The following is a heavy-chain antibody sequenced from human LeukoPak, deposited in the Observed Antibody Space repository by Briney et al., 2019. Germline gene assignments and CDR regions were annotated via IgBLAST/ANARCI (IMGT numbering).Heavy chain of an antibody. D-gene: IGHD3-3*01. CDR1: GYSISSGYY. CDR2: IYHSGST. V-gene: IGHV4-38-2*01. Sequence: SETLSLTCAVSGYSISSGYYWGWIRQPPGKGLEWIGSIYHSGSTYYTPSLKSRVTISVDTSKNQFSLKLSSVTAADTAVYYCARQSEYDFWSGYSLPFDYWGQGTLVTVSS. CDR3: ARQSEYDFWSGYSLPFDY. J-gene: IGHJ4*02.